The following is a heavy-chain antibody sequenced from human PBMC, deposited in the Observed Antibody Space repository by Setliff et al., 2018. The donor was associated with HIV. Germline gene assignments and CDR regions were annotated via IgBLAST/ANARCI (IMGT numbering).Heavy chain of an antibody. CDR3: AREPSGYDIMTCYWEDAFDI. CDR1: GGSISSGSYF. J-gene: IGHJ3*02. Sequence: SETLSLTCTVSGGSISSGSYFWSWIRQPAGKGLEWIGRIYTSGSTNYNPSLKSRVTISIDTSKNQFSLKLSSVTAADTAVYYCAREPSGYDIMTCYWEDAFDIWGQVTMVTVSS. CDR2: IYTSGST. D-gene: IGHD3-9*01. V-gene: IGHV4-61*02.